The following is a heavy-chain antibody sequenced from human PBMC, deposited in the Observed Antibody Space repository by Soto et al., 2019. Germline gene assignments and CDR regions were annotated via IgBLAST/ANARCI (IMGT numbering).Heavy chain of an antibody. J-gene: IGHJ5*02. CDR2: ITQDGSEK. CDR1: GFTFSSYW. Sequence: EVQLVESGGGLVQPGGSLRLSCAASGFTFSSYWMSWVRQAPGKGLEWVANITQDGSEKYYVDSVKGRFTISRDNAKNSLYLQMNSLRAEDTAVYYCARVGDSGWFDPWGQGTLVTVSS. V-gene: IGHV3-7*03. CDR3: ARVGDSGWFDP. D-gene: IGHD1-26*01.